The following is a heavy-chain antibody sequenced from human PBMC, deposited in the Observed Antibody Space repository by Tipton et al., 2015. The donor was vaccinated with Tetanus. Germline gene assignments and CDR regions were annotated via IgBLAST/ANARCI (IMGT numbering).Heavy chain of an antibody. D-gene: IGHD5-24*01. V-gene: IGHV4-34*01. Sequence: LRLSCTVSGGSFSLYYWNWVRQSPGKGLEWIGEISHSGSSSYSPSLKSRVTISVDTFKNQFSLRLRSVAAADTAVYYCARGGRDAYNNPLGAFDVWGRGTTVTVSS. J-gene: IGHJ3*01. CDR3: ARGGRDAYNNPLGAFDV. CDR1: GGSFSLYY. CDR2: ISHSGSS.